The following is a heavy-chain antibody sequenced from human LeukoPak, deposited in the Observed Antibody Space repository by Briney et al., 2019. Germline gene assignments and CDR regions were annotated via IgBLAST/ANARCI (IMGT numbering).Heavy chain of an antibody. CDR1: GFTFSSYA. Sequence: PGGSLRLSCAASGFTFSSYAMSWLRRAAGKGLAWVSAISGSGGSTYYADSVNGRSTISRDNSKNTLYLQMNSLRAEDTAVYYCAKDQWELHYFGYWGQGTLVTVSS. V-gene: IGHV3-23*01. CDR3: AKDQWELHYFGY. CDR2: ISGSGGST. J-gene: IGHJ4*02. D-gene: IGHD1-26*01.